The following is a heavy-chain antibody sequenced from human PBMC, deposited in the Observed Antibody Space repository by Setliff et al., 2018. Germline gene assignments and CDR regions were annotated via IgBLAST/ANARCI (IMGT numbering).Heavy chain of an antibody. D-gene: IGHD2-8*01. V-gene: IGHV4-38-2*01. J-gene: IGHJ3*01. Sequence: PSETLSLTCSVSGYSISSGYYWGWIRQPPGKGLEWIGSIYHNGNSYYNPSLKSRVTISVDTSKNQFSLKLSSVTAADTAVYYCARIDIVLMVYADWGQGTMVTV. CDR3: ARIDIVLMVYAD. CDR2: IYHNGNS. CDR1: GYSISSGYY.